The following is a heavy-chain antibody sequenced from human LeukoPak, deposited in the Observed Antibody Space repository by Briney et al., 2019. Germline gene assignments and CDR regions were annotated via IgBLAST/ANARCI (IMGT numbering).Heavy chain of an antibody. V-gene: IGHV3-11*05. CDR2: ISSSSSYT. CDR1: GFTFSDYY. Sequence: PGGSLRLSCAASGFTFSDYYMSWIRQAPGKGLEWVSYISSSSSYTNYADSVKGRFTISRDNAKNSLYLQMNSLRAEDTAVYYCARGGLYYYDSSGYPPFDYWGQGTLVTVSS. CDR3: ARGGLYYYDSSGYPPFDY. D-gene: IGHD3-22*01. J-gene: IGHJ4*02.